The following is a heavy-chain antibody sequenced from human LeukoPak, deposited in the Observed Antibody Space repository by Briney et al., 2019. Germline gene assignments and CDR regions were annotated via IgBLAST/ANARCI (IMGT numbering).Heavy chain of an antibody. CDR2: IYYSGST. D-gene: IGHD4-17*01. V-gene: IGHV4-59*01. Sequence: SETLSLTCTVSGGSISSYYWSWIRQPPGKGLEWIGYIYYSGSTNYNPSLKSRVTISVDTSKNQFSLKLSSVTAADTAVYYCARAWSPYGDLNHGAFDIWGQGTMVTVSS. CDR1: GGSISSYY. J-gene: IGHJ3*02. CDR3: ARAWSPYGDLNHGAFDI.